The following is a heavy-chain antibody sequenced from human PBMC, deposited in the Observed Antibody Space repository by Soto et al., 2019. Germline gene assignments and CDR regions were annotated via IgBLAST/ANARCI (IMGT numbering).Heavy chain of an antibody. D-gene: IGHD6-13*01. Sequence: QVQLVESGGGLVKPGGSLRLSCAASGFTFSDYYMSWIRQAPGKGLEWVPYISSSGSTIYYADSVKGRFTIFRDTAGRALYPQMNSLRVEDTPVYYLARDERCRRSRWLYQYHGMDVGCQAITV. CDR1: GFTFSDYY. V-gene: IGHV3-11*01. CDR2: ISSSGSTI. J-gene: IGHJ6*02. CDR3: ARDERCRRSRWLYQYHGMDV.